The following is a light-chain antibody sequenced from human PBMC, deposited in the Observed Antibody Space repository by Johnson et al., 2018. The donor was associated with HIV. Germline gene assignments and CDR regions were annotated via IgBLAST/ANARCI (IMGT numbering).Light chain of an antibody. CDR3: GTWDSTLSTPHYV. CDR2: DNN. J-gene: IGLJ1*01. V-gene: IGLV1-51*01. CDR1: SSNIGNNY. Sequence: QSVLTQPPSVSAAPGQKVTISCSGSSSNIGNNYVSWYQQLPGTAPNLLIYDNNKRPSVIPDRFSGSKSGTSATLGITGLQTGDEADYYCGTWDSTLSTPHYVFGTGTKVTVL.